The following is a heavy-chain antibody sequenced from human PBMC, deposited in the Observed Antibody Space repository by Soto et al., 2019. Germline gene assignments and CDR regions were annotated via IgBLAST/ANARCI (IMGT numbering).Heavy chain of an antibody. CDR3: ARQGRNTKIVLLRHYATDF. D-gene: IGHD3-22*01. CDR2: VFYSGDT. J-gene: IGHJ6*02. V-gene: IGHV4-39*01. Sequence: PSETLSPTCSVSSGSISSNSYFWAWIRQPPGKGLEWIGAVFYSGDTYYSESLKSRVTMSVDTSKNQFSLKLNSVTAADTAVYYCARQGRNTKIVLLRHYATDFWGQGTAVTVSS. CDR1: SGSISSNSYF.